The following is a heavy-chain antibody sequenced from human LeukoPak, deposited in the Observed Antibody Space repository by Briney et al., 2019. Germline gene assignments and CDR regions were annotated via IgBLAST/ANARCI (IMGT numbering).Heavy chain of an antibody. CDR3: ARDQYYYDSTEYYDANNFDF. CDR2: ISSSGSTI. CDR1: GFTFSSYE. Sequence: GESLRLSCAASGFTFSSYEMNWVRQAPGKGLEWVSYISSSGSTIYYADSVKGRFTISRDDAKKSLYLQMNSLRAEDTAVYYCARDQYYYDSTEYYDANNFDFWGQGTLVTVSS. D-gene: IGHD3-22*01. V-gene: IGHV3-48*03. J-gene: IGHJ4*02.